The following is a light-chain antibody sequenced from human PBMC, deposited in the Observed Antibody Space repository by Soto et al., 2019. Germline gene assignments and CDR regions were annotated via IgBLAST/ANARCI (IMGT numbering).Light chain of an antibody. Sequence: DIQMTQSPASLSASVGDRVTITCRASQSIGTWLAWYQHRPGEGPKLLIHDASSLERGVPSRFSGSGSATEFSLTISSLESGDSGTYHCQQYATYAPSTFGQGTKVDIK. J-gene: IGKJ1*01. CDR3: QQYATYAPST. V-gene: IGKV1-5*01. CDR2: DAS. CDR1: QSIGTW.